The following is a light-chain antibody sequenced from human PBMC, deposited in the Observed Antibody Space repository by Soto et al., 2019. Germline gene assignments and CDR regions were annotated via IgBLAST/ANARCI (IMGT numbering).Light chain of an antibody. CDR2: GAS. Sequence: EIVMTQSPATLSVSPGERATLSCRASQSVSSNLAWYQQKPGQAPRLLIYGASTRATGIPASFSGSGSGTEFTVTISSLESEEFAVYYCQQYNNWPQTFGQGNKVEIK. V-gene: IGKV3-15*01. J-gene: IGKJ1*01. CDR3: QQYNNWPQT. CDR1: QSVSSN.